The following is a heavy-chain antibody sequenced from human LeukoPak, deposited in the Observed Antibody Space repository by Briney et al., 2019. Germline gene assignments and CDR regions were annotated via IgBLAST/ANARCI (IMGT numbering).Heavy chain of an antibody. V-gene: IGHV3-48*01. CDR1: GFTFSSYA. CDR2: ISSSSSTI. J-gene: IGHJ4*02. CDR3: ARVSGSYYGYFDY. D-gene: IGHD1-26*01. Sequence: GGSLRLSCAASGFTFSSYAMNWVRQAPGKGLEWVSYISSSSSTIYYADSVKGRFTISRDNAKNSLYLQMNSLRAEDTAVYYCARVSGSYYGYFDYWGQGTLVTVSS.